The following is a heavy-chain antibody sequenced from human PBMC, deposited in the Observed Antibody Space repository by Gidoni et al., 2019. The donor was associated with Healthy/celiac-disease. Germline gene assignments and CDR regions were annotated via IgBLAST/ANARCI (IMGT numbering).Heavy chain of an antibody. Sequence: EVQLVESGGGLVQPGRSLRLSCAASGFTFADYAMHWVRQAPGKGLEWVSGISWNSGSIGYADSVKGRFTISRDNAKNSLYLQMNSLRAEDTALYYCAKDKRIAAALVPRLTGFDYWGQGTLVTVSS. V-gene: IGHV3-9*01. CDR2: ISWNSGSI. J-gene: IGHJ4*02. CDR3: AKDKRIAAALVPRLTGFDY. D-gene: IGHD6-6*01. CDR1: GFTFADYA.